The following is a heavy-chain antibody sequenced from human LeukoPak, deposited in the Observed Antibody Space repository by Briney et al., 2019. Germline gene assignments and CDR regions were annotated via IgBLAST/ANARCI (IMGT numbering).Heavy chain of an antibody. CDR2: FNPSGGST. D-gene: IGHD5-24*01. J-gene: IGHJ3*02. CDR3: ARDVADGIFDI. V-gene: IGHV1-46*01. CDR1: GYTFTNYY. Sequence: ASVKVSCKASGYTFTNYYMHWVRQAPGQGLEWMGVFNPSGGSTSYAQKFQGRVTMTRDTSISTAYMELSRLRSDDTAVYYCARDVADGIFDIWGQGIMVTVSS.